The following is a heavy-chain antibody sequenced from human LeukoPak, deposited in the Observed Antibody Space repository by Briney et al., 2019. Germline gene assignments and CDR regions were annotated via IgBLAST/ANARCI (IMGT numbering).Heavy chain of an antibody. D-gene: IGHD5-18*01. V-gene: IGHV5-51*01. CDR1: GYIFTHYW. J-gene: IGHJ4*02. CDR2: IYPADSDT. CDR3: ASAYSYIHFDY. Sequence: GESLKISCQVSGYIFTHYWIGWVRQMPGKGLESMGIIYPADSDTTYSPSFQGQVTISADKSISTVYLQWSSLKASDTAMYYCASAYSYIHFDYWGQGTLVTVSS.